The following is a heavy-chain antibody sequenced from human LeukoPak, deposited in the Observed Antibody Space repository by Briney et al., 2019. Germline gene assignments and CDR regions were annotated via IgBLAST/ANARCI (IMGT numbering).Heavy chain of an antibody. CDR3: ARGYGYSSGWLDH. D-gene: IGHD6-19*01. J-gene: IGHJ5*02. CDR2: INPNSGGT. V-gene: IGHV1-2*02. CDR1: GYTFTGYY. Sequence: ASVKVSCKASGYTFTGYYMHWVRQAPGQGLEWMGWINPNSGGTNYAQKFQGRVTMTRDTSISTAYMELSRLRSDDTAVYYCARGYGYSSGWLDHWGQGTLVTVSS.